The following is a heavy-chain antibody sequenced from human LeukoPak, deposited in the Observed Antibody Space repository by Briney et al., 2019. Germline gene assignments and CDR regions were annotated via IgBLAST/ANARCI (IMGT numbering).Heavy chain of an antibody. CDR3: ATDFWSGFRGTYYMDV. J-gene: IGHJ6*03. CDR2: FDPEDGET. CDR1: GYTLTELS. Sequence: ASVKVSCKVSGYTLTELSMHWVRQAPGKGLEWRGGFDPEDGETIYAQKFQGRVTMTEDTSTDTAYMELSSLRSEDTAVYYCATDFWSGFRGTYYMDVWGKGTTVTVSS. V-gene: IGHV1-24*01. D-gene: IGHD3-3*01.